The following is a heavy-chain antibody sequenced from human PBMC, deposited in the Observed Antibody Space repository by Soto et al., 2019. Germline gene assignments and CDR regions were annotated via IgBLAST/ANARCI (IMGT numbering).Heavy chain of an antibody. V-gene: IGHV4-31*03. CDR2: IYYSVST. CDR1: GGSISSGGYY. J-gene: IGHJ6*02. Sequence: QVQLQESGPGLVKPSQTLSLTCTVSGGSISSGGYYWSWIRQHPGKGLEWIGYIYYSVSTYYNPSLKSRVTISVDTSKNQFSLKLSSVTDSDTAVYYCARDTKNSSCWQLGNYYYYGMDVWGQGTTVTVS. CDR3: ARDTKNSSCWQLGNYYYYGMDV. D-gene: IGHD6-19*01.